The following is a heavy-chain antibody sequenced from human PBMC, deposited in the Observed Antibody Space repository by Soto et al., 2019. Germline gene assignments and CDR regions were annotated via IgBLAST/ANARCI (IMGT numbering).Heavy chain of an antibody. CDR1: SGSISSSNW. D-gene: IGHD6-6*01. CDR3: ARGARLAESIAYMDV. J-gene: IGHJ6*03. CDR2: IYHSGST. Sequence: QVQLQESGPGLVKPSGTLSLTCAVSSGSISSSNWWSWVRQPPGKGLVWIGEIYHSGSTNYKPSLKRRVTISVDKSTNRFSLRLSSVTAAGTAEYYCARGARLAESIAYMDVWGKGTTVTVSS. V-gene: IGHV4-4*02.